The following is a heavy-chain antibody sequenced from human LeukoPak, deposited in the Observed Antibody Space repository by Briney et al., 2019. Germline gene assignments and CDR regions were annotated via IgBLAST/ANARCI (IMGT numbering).Heavy chain of an antibody. CDR1: GFAFSNAW. Sequence: PGGSLRLSCAASGFAFSNAWMSWVRQAPGKGLEWVGRIKSKTDGGTTDYAAPVKGGFTISRDDSKNTLYLQMNSLKTEDTAVYYCTTDYQAVAFFDYWGQGTLVTVSS. V-gene: IGHV3-15*01. CDR3: TTDYQAVAFFDY. D-gene: IGHD6-19*01. CDR2: IKSKTDGGTT. J-gene: IGHJ4*02.